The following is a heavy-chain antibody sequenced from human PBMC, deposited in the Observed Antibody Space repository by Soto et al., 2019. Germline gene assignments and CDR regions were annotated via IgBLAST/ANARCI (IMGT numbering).Heavy chain of an antibody. CDR2: IYSSGST. V-gene: IGHV4-59*08. J-gene: IGHJ4*02. Sequence: QVQLRESGPGLVKPSETLSLTCAVFGDSISSHYWSWIRQPPGNGLEWIGYIYSSGSTNYNSSLKSRVTLSVDTSKNQVSLTLSSVTAADTAMYYCARHPAVAGALGFDFWGQGILVTVSS. D-gene: IGHD6-19*01. CDR3: ARHPAVAGALGFDF. CDR1: GDSISSHY.